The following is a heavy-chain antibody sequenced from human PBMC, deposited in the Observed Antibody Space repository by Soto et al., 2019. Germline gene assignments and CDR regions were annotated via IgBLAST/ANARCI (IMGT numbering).Heavy chain of an antibody. CDR2: IKPNSGGT. CDR3: ARAVYFEAFEI. Sequence: ASVKVSCKASGYTFTGYYIHWVRQAPGQGLEWMGLIKPNSGGTNYAQKFQGRVTMTRDTSMTTAYMELNRLRSDDTAMYYCARAVYFEAFEIWGQGTMVTVSS. V-gene: IGHV1-2*02. CDR1: GYTFTGYY. D-gene: IGHD2-8*01. J-gene: IGHJ3*02.